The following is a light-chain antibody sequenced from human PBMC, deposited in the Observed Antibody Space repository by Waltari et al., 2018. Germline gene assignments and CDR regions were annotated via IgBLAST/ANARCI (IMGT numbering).Light chain of an antibody. CDR2: VVS. Sequence: QSALTQPRSVSGSPGQSVTISCTGTSSDVGGYNYVSWYQQHPGKAPNSRIYVVSKRPSGVPDRFSGSKSGNTASLTISGLQAEDEADYYCCSYAGSYTLVFGGGTKLTVL. CDR3: CSYAGSYTLV. J-gene: IGLJ2*01. CDR1: SSDVGGYNY. V-gene: IGLV2-11*01.